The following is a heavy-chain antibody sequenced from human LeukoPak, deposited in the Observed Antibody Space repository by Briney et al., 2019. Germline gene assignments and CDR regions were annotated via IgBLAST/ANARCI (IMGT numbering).Heavy chain of an antibody. D-gene: IGHD6-19*01. Sequence: GGSLRLSCAASGFTFSSYGMHWVREAPGKGLEWGAVISYDGSNKYYADSAKGRFTISRDNSKNTLYLQMNSLRAEDTAVYYCAKCREQWLVSYGMDVWGQGTTVTVSS. CDR1: GFTFSSYG. CDR2: ISYDGSNK. J-gene: IGHJ6*02. CDR3: AKCREQWLVSYGMDV. V-gene: IGHV3-30*18.